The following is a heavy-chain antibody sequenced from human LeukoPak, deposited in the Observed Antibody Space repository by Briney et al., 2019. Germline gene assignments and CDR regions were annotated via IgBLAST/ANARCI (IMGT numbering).Heavy chain of an antibody. D-gene: IGHD5/OR15-5a*01. Sequence: SETLSLTCAVYGASFNDYYWTWIRQPPGKGLEWIGEINQSGSTNYSPSLKRRVSISEDMSKNQFSLRLSSVTAADTAVYYCARGKCLGSYYYMDVWGKGTTVTVSS. J-gene: IGHJ6*03. V-gene: IGHV4-34*01. CDR1: GASFNDYY. CDR2: INQSGST. CDR3: ARGKCLGSYYYMDV.